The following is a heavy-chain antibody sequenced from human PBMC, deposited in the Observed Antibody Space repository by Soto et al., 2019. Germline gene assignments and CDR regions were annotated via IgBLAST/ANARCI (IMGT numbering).Heavy chain of an antibody. CDR1: GGSISSDY. CDR2: IYYSGGT. D-gene: IGHD2-21*02. J-gene: IGHJ4*02. Sequence: PSETLSLTCSVSGGSISSDYWSWIRQPPGKGLEWIGYIYYSGGTNYNPSLKSRVTISVDTSKNQFFLKLSSVSAADTAVYYCARDRGGGDLDYWGQGTLVTVSS. CDR3: ARDRGGGDLDY. V-gene: IGHV4-59*01.